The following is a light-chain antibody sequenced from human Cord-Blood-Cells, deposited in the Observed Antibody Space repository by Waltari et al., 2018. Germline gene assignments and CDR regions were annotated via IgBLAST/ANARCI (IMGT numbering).Light chain of an antibody. V-gene: IGLV2-23*03. J-gene: IGLJ3*02. CDR3: CSYAGSNTFWV. CDR1: SSDVGSYNL. Sequence: QSALTQPASVSGSPGQSTTIPCPGTSSDVGSYNLFSWYQQHPGKAPKLMIYEGSKRPSGVSNRFSGSRSGNTASLTISGLQAEDEADYYCCSYAGSNTFWVFGGGTKLTVL. CDR2: EGS.